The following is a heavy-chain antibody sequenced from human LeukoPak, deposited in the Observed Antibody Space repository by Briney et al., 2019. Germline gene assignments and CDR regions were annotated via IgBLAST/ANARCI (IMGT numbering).Heavy chain of an antibody. J-gene: IGHJ4*02. V-gene: IGHV4-34*01. Sequence: SETLSLTCGVYGGSFSGYYWSWLRQPPGKGLEWIGEINQSGSTNYNPSLKSRLAISVDTSKNEFALKVDSVTAADTAVYYCARDNFPIAGGFDYWGQGTLVTVSS. D-gene: IGHD1-1*01. CDR1: GGSFSGYY. CDR3: ARDNFPIAGGFDY. CDR2: INQSGST.